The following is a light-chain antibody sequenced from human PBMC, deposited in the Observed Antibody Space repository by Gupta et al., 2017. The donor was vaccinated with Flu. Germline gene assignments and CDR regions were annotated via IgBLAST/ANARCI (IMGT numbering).Light chain of an antibody. CDR3: GTWDSSLSAWV. CDR2: END. Sequence: QYVLTQPPSVSAAPAPTVTISCSGSSSNIENNYLSWYQQLPGTAPQLLMYENDKRPSGMPDRFTGAKSYTSATLGITGLQTGDEADYYCGTWDSSLSAWVFGGGTKLTVL. J-gene: IGLJ3*02. V-gene: IGLV1-51*02. CDR1: SSNIENNY.